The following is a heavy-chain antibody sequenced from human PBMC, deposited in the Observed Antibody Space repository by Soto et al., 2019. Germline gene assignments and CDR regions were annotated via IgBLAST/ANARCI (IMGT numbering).Heavy chain of an antibody. CDR2: INHSGST. Sequence: PSETLSLTCAVYGGSFSGYYWSWIRQPPGKGLEWIGEINHSGSTNYNPSLKSRVTISVDTSKNQFSLKLSSVTAADTAVYYCARALYYDFSPLYYYYYYMDVWGKGTTVTVSS. J-gene: IGHJ6*03. D-gene: IGHD3-3*01. CDR3: ARALYYDFSPLYYYYYYMDV. V-gene: IGHV4-34*01. CDR1: GGSFSGYY.